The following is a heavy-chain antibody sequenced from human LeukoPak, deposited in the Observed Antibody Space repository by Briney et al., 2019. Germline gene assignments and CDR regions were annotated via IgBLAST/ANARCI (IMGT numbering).Heavy chain of an antibody. J-gene: IGHJ4*02. CDR3: ARVAGDYGDPSRDNFDY. CDR1: GFTFSSYS. D-gene: IGHD4-17*01. CDR2: ISSSSSYI. V-gene: IGHV3-21*01. Sequence: PGGSLRLSCAASGFTFSSYSMNWVRQAPGKGLEWVSSISSSSSYIYYADSVKGRFTISRDNAKNSLYLQMNSLRAEDTAVYYCARVAGDYGDPSRDNFDYWGQGTLVTVSS.